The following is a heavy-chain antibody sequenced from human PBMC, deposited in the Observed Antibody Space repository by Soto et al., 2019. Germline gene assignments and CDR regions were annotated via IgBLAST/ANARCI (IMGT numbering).Heavy chain of an antibody. CDR3: ARGGYEEYSRSYGVNYYYYGIDV. Sequence: SQTLSLPCAISGDSVSSNSAAWTWIRQSPSRGLEWLGRTYYRSKWYNDYAVSVKRHQTINPDTSKNQISLQLNSVTPQETAVYYWARGGYEEYSRSYGVNYYYYGIDVWGQGTQVTVSS. D-gene: IGHD6-6*01. V-gene: IGHV6-1*01. J-gene: IGHJ6*02. CDR2: TYYRSKWYN. CDR1: GDSVSSNSAA.